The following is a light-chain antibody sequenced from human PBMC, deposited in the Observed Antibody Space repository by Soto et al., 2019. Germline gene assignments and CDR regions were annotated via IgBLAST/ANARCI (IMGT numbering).Light chain of an antibody. J-gene: IGKJ1*01. CDR1: QSVGSN. CDR2: DTS. V-gene: IGKV3-15*01. CDR3: QQYNNWPRT. Sequence: EIVMTQSPVTLSVSPGERATLSCRASQSVGSNLAWYQQKPGQAPRLLIYDTSTRATGIPARFSGSGSGTEFTLTISSLQSEDFAVYYCQQYNNWPRTFGQGTKVDIK.